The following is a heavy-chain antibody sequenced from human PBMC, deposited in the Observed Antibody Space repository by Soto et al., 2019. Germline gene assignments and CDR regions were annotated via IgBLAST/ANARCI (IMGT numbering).Heavy chain of an antibody. CDR1: GGSFSGYY. J-gene: IGHJ5*02. V-gene: IGHV4-34*01. D-gene: IGHD3-3*01. CDR2: INHSGST. CDR3: ARGYYDFWSGYLNWFDP. Sequence: SETLSLTCAVYGGSFSGYYWSWIRQPPGKGLEWIGEINHSGSTNYNPSLKSRVTISVDTSKNQFSLKLSSVTAADTAVYYCARGYYDFWSGYLNWFDPWGQGTLVTVSS.